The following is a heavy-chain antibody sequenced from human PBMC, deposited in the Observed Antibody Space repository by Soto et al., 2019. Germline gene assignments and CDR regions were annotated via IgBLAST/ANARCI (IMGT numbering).Heavy chain of an antibody. CDR3: AIPYGDYDYYYYMDV. J-gene: IGHJ6*03. Sequence: SETLSLTCAVYGGSFTGYHWSWIRQPPGKGLEWIGEINHSGSTNYNPSLKSRVTISVDTSKNQFSLKLSSVTAAYTAVYYCAIPYGDYDYYYYMDVWGKGTTVTVSS. V-gene: IGHV4-34*01. CDR1: GGSFTGYH. CDR2: INHSGST. D-gene: IGHD4-17*01.